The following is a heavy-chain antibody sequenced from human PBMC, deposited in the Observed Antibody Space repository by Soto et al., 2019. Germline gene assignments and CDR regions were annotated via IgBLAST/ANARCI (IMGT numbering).Heavy chain of an antibody. CDR2: IYYSGST. Sequence: PSETLSLTCTVSGGCISSSSYYWGWIRQPPGKGLEWIGSIYYSGSTYYNPSLKSRVTISVDTSKNQFSLKLSSVTAADTAVYYCARLLRHNYYGMDVWGQGTTVTVSS. CDR3: ARLLRHNYYGMDV. CDR1: GGCISSSSYY. V-gene: IGHV4-39*01. J-gene: IGHJ6*02. D-gene: IGHD5-12*01.